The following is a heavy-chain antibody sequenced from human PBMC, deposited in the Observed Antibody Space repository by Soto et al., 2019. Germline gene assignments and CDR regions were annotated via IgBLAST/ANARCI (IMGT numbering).Heavy chain of an antibody. D-gene: IGHD2-15*01. J-gene: IGHJ4*02. Sequence: GESLKISCEGPGYSFTSYWIVWVRQMPGEGLEWMGIIYPDDSDTRYSPSFQGQVTISADKSITTAYLQWSSLKASDTAMYFCARSPLGYCSGGSCSDYYFDYWGQGTLVTVSS. CDR1: GYSFTSYW. V-gene: IGHV5-51*01. CDR3: ARSPLGYCSGGSCSDYYFDY. CDR2: IYPDDSDT.